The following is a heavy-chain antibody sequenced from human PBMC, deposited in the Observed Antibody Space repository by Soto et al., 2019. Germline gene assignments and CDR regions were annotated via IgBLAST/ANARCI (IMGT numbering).Heavy chain of an antibody. J-gene: IGHJ4*02. CDR2: IYWDDDK. Sequence: QITLKESGPTLVKPTQTLTLTCTFSGFSLSTSGVGVGWIRQPPGKALEWLALIYWDDDKRYSPSLKSRLTITTHPSKRQVVLTKTNMDPEDTAPYYCAQSRTTRYTFDYWGQGTLVTVSS. V-gene: IGHV2-5*02. D-gene: IGHD5-18*01. CDR3: AQSRTTRYTFDY. CDR1: GFSLSTSGVG.